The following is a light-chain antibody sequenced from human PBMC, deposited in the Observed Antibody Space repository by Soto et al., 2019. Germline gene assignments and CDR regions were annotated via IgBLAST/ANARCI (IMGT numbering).Light chain of an antibody. Sequence: QSVLTQPPSASGSPGQSVTISCTGTSSDVGDNKYVSWYQQQPGKAPKVIIYEISERPSGVPDRFSGSKSGNTASLTVSGLRAEDAADYYCSSYAGSNNFRVFGGGTKVTVL. V-gene: IGLV2-8*01. J-gene: IGLJ2*01. CDR2: EIS. CDR3: SSYAGSNNFRV. CDR1: SSDVGDNKY.